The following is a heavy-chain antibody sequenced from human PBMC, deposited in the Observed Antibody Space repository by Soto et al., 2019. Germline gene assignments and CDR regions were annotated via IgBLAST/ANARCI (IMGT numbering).Heavy chain of an antibody. J-gene: IGHJ3*02. D-gene: IGHD1-26*01. CDR1: GGTFSSYA. CDR2: IIPIFGTA. CDR3: ARVFGGSYDAFDI. V-gene: IGHV1-69*13. Sequence: GASVKVSCKASGGTFSSYAISWVRQAPGQGLEWMGGIIPIFGTANYAQKFQGRVTITADESTSTAYMELSSLRSEDTAVYYCARVFGGSYDAFDIWGQGTVVSVSS.